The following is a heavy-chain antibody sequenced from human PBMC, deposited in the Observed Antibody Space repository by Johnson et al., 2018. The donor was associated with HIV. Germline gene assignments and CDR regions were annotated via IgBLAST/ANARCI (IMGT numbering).Heavy chain of an antibody. CDR3: AGDGREVVNRGAFDI. D-gene: IGHD1-14*01. V-gene: IGHV3-33*01. J-gene: IGHJ3*02. CDR2: IWYDGSNK. CDR1: GFTFSSYG. Sequence: QVQLVESGGGVVQPGRSLRLSCAASGFTFSSYGMHWVRQAPGKGLEWVAVIWYDGSNKYYADSVKGRVTISRDNSKNTVYLQMNSLRREDTAVYYCAGDGREVVNRGAFDIWGQGTMVTVSS.